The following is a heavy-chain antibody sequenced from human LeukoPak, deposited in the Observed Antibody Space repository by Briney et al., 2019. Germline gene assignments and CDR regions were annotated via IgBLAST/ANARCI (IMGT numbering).Heavy chain of an antibody. D-gene: IGHD2-2*02. CDR3: AKDVRYCSSTSCYIPIYFDY. CDR2: ISGSGGST. CDR1: GFTFSSYA. Sequence: GGSLRLSCAASGFTFSSYAMSWVRQAPGKGLEWVSAISGSGGSTYYADSVKGRFTISRDNSKNTLYLQMNSLRAEDTAVYYCAKDVRYCSSTSCYIPIYFDYWGQGTLVTVSS. J-gene: IGHJ4*02. V-gene: IGHV3-23*01.